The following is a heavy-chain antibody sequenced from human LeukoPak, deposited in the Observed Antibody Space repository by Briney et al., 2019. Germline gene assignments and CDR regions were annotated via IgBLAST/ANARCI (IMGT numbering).Heavy chain of an antibody. D-gene: IGHD6-19*01. CDR2: INTNTGNP. CDR3: ARDIAVAGITYYFDY. V-gene: IGHV7-4-1*02. J-gene: IGHJ4*02. Sequence: GASVKVSCKASGYTFTSYAMNWVRQAPGQGLEWMGWINTNTGNPTYAQGFTGRFVFSLDTSVSTAYLQISSLKAEDTAVYYCARDIAVAGITYYFDYWGQGTLVTVSS. CDR1: GYTFTSYA.